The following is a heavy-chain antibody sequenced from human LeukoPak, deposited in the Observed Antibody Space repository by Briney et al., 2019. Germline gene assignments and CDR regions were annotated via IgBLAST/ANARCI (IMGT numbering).Heavy chain of an antibody. J-gene: IGHJ4*02. Sequence: GGSLRLSCAASGFTFSSSWMSWVRQPPGKGLEWVANIKTDGSEKHYVDSGKGRFTISRDNAKNSLYLQMNSLRAEDTAAYYCATLRGDYFDYWGQGTLVTVSS. CDR1: GFTFSSSW. D-gene: IGHD5-24*01. V-gene: IGHV3-7*01. CDR2: IKTDGSEK. CDR3: ATLRGDYFDY.